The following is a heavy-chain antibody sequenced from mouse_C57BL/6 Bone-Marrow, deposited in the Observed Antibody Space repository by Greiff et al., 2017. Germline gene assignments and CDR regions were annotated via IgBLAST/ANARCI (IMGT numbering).Heavy chain of an antibody. J-gene: IGHJ4*01. CDR3: ARDDSSYGAMDY. D-gene: IGHD1-1*01. CDR1: GFTFSDFY. V-gene: IGHV7-1*01. CDR2: SRNKANDYTT. Sequence: EVKLMESGGGLVQSGRSLRLSCATSGFTFSDFYMEWVRQAPGKGLEWIAASRNKANDYTTEYSASVKGRFIVSRDTSQSILYLQMNALRAEDTAIYYCARDDSSYGAMDYWGQGTSVTVSS.